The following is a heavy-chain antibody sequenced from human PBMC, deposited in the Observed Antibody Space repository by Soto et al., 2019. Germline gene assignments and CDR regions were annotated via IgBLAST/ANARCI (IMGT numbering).Heavy chain of an antibody. J-gene: IGHJ3*02. CDR3: ARPGGYDYAFDI. CDR1: GGSISSSSYY. V-gene: IGHV4-39*01. D-gene: IGHD5-12*01. CDR2: IYYSGST. Sequence: QLQLQESGPGLVKPSETLSLTCTVSGGSISSSSYYWGWIRQPPGKGLEWIGGIYYSGSTHYNPPLKSRVTISVDTSKTQFSLKVTSVTAADTAVYFCARPGGYDYAFDIWGQGTMVTVSS.